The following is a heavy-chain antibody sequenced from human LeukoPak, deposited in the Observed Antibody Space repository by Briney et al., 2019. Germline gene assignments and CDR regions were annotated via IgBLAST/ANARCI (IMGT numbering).Heavy chain of an antibody. CDR2: ISNDGNDN. V-gene: IGHV3-30-3*01. J-gene: IGHJ3*02. Sequence: GRSLRLSCAASGFTLGSYAMHWVRQPPGKGLEWVAVISNDGNDNYHADSGKGRFTISRDNPKNTLYLQMNSLRAEDTAVYYCARDEYYGSSGSDAFDIWGQGTMVTVSS. CDR1: GFTLGSYA. D-gene: IGHD3-22*01. CDR3: ARDEYYGSSGSDAFDI.